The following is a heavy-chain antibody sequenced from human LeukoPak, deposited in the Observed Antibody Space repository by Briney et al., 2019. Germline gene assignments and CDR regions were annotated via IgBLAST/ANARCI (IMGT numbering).Heavy chain of an antibody. D-gene: IGHD1-26*01. CDR2: ISAYNGNT. J-gene: IGHJ4*02. CDR1: GYTFTGYY. V-gene: IGHV1-18*04. CDR3: ARAPSGSYYTVDY. Sequence: ASVKVSCKASGYTFTGYYMHWVRQAPGQGLEWMGWISAYNGNTNYAQKLQGRVTMTTDTSTSTAYMELRSLRSDDTAMYYCARAPSGSYYTVDYWGQGTLVTVSS.